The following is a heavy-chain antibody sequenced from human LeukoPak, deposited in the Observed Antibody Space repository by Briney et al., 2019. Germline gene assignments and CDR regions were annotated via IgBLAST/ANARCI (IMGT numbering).Heavy chain of an antibody. J-gene: IGHJ5*02. Sequence: SSETLSLTCTVSGGSISSYYWSWIRQPPGKGLEWIGYIYYSGSNNYNPSLKSRVTISVDTSKNQFSLKLSSVTAPDTAVYYCARREAVARYNWFDPWGQGPLVTVSS. V-gene: IGHV4-59*08. CDR3: ARREAVARYNWFDP. CDR1: GGSISSYY. D-gene: IGHD6-19*01. CDR2: IYYSGSN.